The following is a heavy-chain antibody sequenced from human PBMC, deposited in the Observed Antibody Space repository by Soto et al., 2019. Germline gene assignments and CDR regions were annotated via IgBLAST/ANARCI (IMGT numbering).Heavy chain of an antibody. D-gene: IGHD3-10*01. V-gene: IGHV4-39*01. J-gene: IGHJ5*01. Sequence: SETLSLTCTVSGGSISSNSHYWVWIRPPPGKGLEWIGSVFKSRSTKYSASLKSRVTISVDTSKDQFSLRLSSVTVADTGVYYCARLFTETYYIDSWGHGTLVTVS. CDR3: ARLFTETYYIDS. CDR1: GGSISSNSHY. CDR2: VFKSRST.